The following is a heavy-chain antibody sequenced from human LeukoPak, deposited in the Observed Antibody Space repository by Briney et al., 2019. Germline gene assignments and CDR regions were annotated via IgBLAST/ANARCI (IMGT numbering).Heavy chain of an antibody. J-gene: IGHJ2*01. V-gene: IGHV4-59*01. D-gene: IGHD3-10*01. CDR2: IHYSGST. Sequence: PSETLSLTCAVYGGSFSGYYWSWIRQPPGKGLEWIGYIHYSGSTNYNPSLKSRVTISVDTSKNQFSLKLSSVTAADTAVYYCAKSRSGTAWYFDLWGRGTLVTVSS. CDR1: GGSFSGYY. CDR3: AKSRSGTAWYFDL.